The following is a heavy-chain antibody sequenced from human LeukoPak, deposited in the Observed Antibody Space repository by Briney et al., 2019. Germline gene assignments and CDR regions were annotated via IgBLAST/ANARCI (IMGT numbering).Heavy chain of an antibody. CDR1: GYTFSDYH. D-gene: IGHD4-17*01. CDR3: ARARRTRNIYGDYVFLFDY. V-gene: IGHV1-2*02. CDR2: INPNSDDT. Sequence: ASVKVSCKASGYTFSDYHMDWVRQAPGQGPEWMGWINPNSDDTKYAQKFRGRVTMTRDTSITTAYMDLYRLTSDDTALYYCARARRTRNIYGDYVFLFDYWGQGTLVTVSS. J-gene: IGHJ4*02.